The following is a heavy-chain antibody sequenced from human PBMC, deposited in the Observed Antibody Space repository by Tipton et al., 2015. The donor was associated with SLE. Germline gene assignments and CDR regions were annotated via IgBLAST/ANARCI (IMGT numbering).Heavy chain of an antibody. CDR2: ISYDGSNK. CDR3: ARGVTTVVTAGFRYYYYMDV. V-gene: IGHV3-30-3*01. D-gene: IGHD4-23*01. Sequence: SLRLSCAASGFTFSSYAMHWVRQAPGKGLEWVAVISYDGSNKYYADSVKGRFTISRDNSKNTLYLQMNSLRAEDTAVYYCARGVTTVVTAGFRYYYYMDVWGKGTTVTVSS. J-gene: IGHJ6*03. CDR1: GFTFSSYA.